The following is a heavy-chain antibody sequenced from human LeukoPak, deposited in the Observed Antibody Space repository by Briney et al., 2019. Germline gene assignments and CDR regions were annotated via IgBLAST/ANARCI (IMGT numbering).Heavy chain of an antibody. V-gene: IGHV3-7*01. J-gene: IGHJ3*02. Sequence: GGSLRLSCAASGFTFSSYWMSWVRQAPGKGLESVANIKQDGSEKYYVDSVKGRFTISRDNAKNSLYLQMNSLRAEDTAVYYCARPYYDFWSGPMGIWGQGTMVTVSS. CDR2: IKQDGSEK. CDR1: GFTFSSYW. D-gene: IGHD3-3*01. CDR3: ARPYYDFWSGPMGI.